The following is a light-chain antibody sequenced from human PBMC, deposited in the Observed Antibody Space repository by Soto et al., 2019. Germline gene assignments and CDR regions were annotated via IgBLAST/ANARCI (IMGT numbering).Light chain of an antibody. V-gene: IGKV3-20*01. CDR1: QTVNNNY. CDR2: GAS. Sequence: ELVLTQSPGTLSFSPGERSTLSFMSSQTVNNNYLAWYQQIPGQAPRLLISGASGRATGTPDRFSGSASGTDFTLTISRLEPEDFAVYYCQQYGSSPLTFGGGTKVDIK. J-gene: IGKJ4*01. CDR3: QQYGSSPLT.